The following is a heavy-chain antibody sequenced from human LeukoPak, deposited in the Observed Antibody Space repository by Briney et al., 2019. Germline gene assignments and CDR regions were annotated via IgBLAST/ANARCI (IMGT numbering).Heavy chain of an antibody. CDR3: ASYDSSGPDAFDI. V-gene: IGHV3-48*04. CDR1: GFTFSSYS. J-gene: IGHJ3*02. Sequence: GGSLRLSCAASGFTFSSYSMNWVRQAPGKGLEWVSYISSSSSSIKYADSVKGRFTISRDNAKNSLYLQMNSLRAEDTAVYYCASYDSSGPDAFDIWGQGTMVTVSS. D-gene: IGHD3-22*01. CDR2: ISSSSSSI.